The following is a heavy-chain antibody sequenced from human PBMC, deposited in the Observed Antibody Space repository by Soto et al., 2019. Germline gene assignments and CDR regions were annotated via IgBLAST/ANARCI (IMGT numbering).Heavy chain of an antibody. CDR1: GGTFSSYR. Sequence: VKFSCKASGGTFSSYRITWVLQAPGQGLEWMGGIIPIFGSTTYAQIVQERIAITRDMSTNTAYMELSGLRPEDTAIYYCAADANRDDFWSSYPYYYYSMDVWGQGTTVTVSS. J-gene: IGHJ6*02. CDR2: IIPIFGST. D-gene: IGHD3-3*01. CDR3: AADANRDDFWSSYPYYYYSMDV. V-gene: IGHV1-69*10.